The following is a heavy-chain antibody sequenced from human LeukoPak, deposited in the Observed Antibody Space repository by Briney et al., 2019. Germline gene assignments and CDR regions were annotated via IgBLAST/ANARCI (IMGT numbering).Heavy chain of an antibody. CDR1: GFAFSSYE. CDR3: ARKTYGSGVDV. Sequence: GGSLRLSCAASGFAFSSYEMNWVRQAPGKGLEWVSYISSSSSYIYYADSVKGRFTISRDNAKNSLYLQMNSLRAEDTAVYYCARKTYGSGVDVWGKGTTVTVSS. CDR2: ISSSSSYI. D-gene: IGHD3-10*01. V-gene: IGHV3-21*05. J-gene: IGHJ6*04.